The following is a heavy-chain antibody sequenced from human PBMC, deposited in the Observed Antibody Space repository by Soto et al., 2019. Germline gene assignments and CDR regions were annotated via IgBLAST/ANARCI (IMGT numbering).Heavy chain of an antibody. V-gene: IGHV4-34*01. D-gene: IGHD6-6*01. J-gene: IGHJ4*02. Sequence: QLQLQQWGAGLLKPSETLSLTCAVYGGSFSGYYWSWIRHPPGKGLEWIGEINHSGSTNYNPSLKSRFTIAVDTSKNQFSLKLSSVTAADTAVYYCARSYRRIAAPTKTRMFDYWGQGTLVTVS. CDR3: ARSYRRIAAPTKTRMFDY. CDR1: GGSFSGYY. CDR2: INHSGST.